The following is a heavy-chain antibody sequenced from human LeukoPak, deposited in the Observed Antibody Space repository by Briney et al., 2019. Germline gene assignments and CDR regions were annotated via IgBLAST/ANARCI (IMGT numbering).Heavy chain of an antibody. Sequence: SSGTLSLTCAVSGAFITNSHWWSWARQPPGKGLEWIGRIYTSGSTNYNPSLKSRVTMSVDTSKNQFSLKLSSVTAADTAVYYCASTTVTMTTVTTDFDYWGQGTLVTVSS. CDR3: ASTTVTMTTVTTDFDY. CDR1: GAFITNSHW. CDR2: IYTSGST. J-gene: IGHJ4*02. D-gene: IGHD4-17*01. V-gene: IGHV4-4*02.